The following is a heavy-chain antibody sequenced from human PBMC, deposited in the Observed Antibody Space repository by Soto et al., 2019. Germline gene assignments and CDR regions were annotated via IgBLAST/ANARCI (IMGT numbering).Heavy chain of an antibody. Sequence: SETLSLTCTVSCGSISSLSYYWSCIRQHPGKGLEWIAYISYSGSSYSNPSLKSRVTISADTSKNQFSLRLTSVTAADTAVYFCARATPAGSADFWGQGTLVTVSS. D-gene: IGHD2-2*01. CDR1: CGSISSLSYY. J-gene: IGHJ4*02. V-gene: IGHV4-31*03. CDR3: ARATPAGSADF. CDR2: ISYSGSS.